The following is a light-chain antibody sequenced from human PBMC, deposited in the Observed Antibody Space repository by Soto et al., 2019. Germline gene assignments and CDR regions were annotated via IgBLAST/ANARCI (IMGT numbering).Light chain of an antibody. V-gene: IGKV3-15*01. CDR3: QQYNSWTTIT. Sequence: EIVMTQSPATLSVSPGERATLSCRASQSVRSNLGWYQQKPGQAPRLLIYGASTRATGIPARFSGSGSGTEFTLTISSLQSEDFAVYYCQQYNSWTTITFGQGTRLEIK. CDR2: GAS. CDR1: QSVRSN. J-gene: IGKJ5*01.